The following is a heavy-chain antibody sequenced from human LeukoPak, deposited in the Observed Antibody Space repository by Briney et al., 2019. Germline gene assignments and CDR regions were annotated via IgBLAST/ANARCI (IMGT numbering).Heavy chain of an antibody. Sequence: ASVKVSCKASGYTFTGYYMHWVRQAPGQGLEWMGRISPNSGGTSYAQQFQGRVTMTRDTSISTAYMELSSLRSDDTAVYYCARVSVAGTPDRDYFDYWGQGTLVTVSS. J-gene: IGHJ4*02. CDR3: ARVSVAGTPDRDYFDY. CDR2: ISPNSGGT. D-gene: IGHD6-19*01. CDR1: GYTFTGYY. V-gene: IGHV1-2*06.